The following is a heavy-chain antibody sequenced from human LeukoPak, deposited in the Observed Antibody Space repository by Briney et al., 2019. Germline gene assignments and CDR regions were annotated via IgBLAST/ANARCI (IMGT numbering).Heavy chain of an antibody. CDR2: IIPIFGTA. J-gene: IGHJ4*02. V-gene: IGHV1-69*13. CDR3: ARGDYYDSSGPSDY. D-gene: IGHD3-22*01. CDR1: GGTFSSYA. Sequence: GASVKVSCKASGGTFSSYAISWVRQAPGQGLEWWGGIIPIFGTANYAQKFQGRVTITADESTSTAYMELSSLRSEDTAVYYCARGDYYDSSGPSDYWGQGTLVTVSS.